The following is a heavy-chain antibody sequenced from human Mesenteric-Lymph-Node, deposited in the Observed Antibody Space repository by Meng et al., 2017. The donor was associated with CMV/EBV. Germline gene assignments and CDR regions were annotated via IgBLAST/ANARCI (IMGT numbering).Heavy chain of an antibody. CDR3: ARDVGYCSSTSCSQGQFDY. CDR1: GGSFSGYY. D-gene: IGHD2-2*01. J-gene: IGHJ4*02. Sequence: SETLSLTCAVYGGSFSGYYWSWIRQPPGKGLEWIGYIYYSGSTNYNPSLKSRVTISVDTSKNQFSLKLSSVTAADTAVYYCARDVGYCSSTSCSQGQFDYWGQGTLVTVSS. CDR2: IYYSGST. V-gene: IGHV4-59*01.